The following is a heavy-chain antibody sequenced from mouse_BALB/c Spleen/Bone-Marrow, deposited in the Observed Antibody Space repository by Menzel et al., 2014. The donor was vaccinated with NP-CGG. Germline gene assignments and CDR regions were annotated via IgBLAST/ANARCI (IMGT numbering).Heavy chain of an antibody. CDR2: INPASSTI. CDR3: AKNYYYGYVAY. D-gene: IGHD1-2*01. V-gene: IGHV4-1*02. CDR1: GFDFSRYW. J-gene: IGHJ3*01. Sequence: VQLKESGGGLVQPGGSLKLSCAASGFDFSRYWMTWVRQAPGKGLEWIGEINPASSTINYTPSLKDKFIISRDNAKNTLYLQMSKEKSEDTDLCYCAKNYYYGYVAYWGQGTLVTVSA.